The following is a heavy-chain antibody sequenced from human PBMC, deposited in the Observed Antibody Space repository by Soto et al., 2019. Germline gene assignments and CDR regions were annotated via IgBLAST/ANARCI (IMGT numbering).Heavy chain of an antibody. D-gene: IGHD3-3*01. CDR3: ATHDLGISRLLDY. J-gene: IGHJ4*02. Sequence: EVHLMESWGGLVQPGGSLRASCAASGFSFSSHSMSWARQAPGKGLEWVLAIIPNSGTTVFADSVKGRFTISKDNTKKTLLLQMDSMSAEDTAIYYCATHDLGISRLLDYWGQGTLVTVSS. CDR2: IIPNSGTT. V-gene: IGHV3-23*01. CDR1: GFSFSSHS.